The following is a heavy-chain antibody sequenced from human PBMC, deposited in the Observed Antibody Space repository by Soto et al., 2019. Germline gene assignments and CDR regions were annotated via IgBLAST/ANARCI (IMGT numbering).Heavy chain of an antibody. CDR3: ARGYSSGC. D-gene: IGHD6-19*01. CDR1: VFTCSSYS. J-gene: IGHJ4*02. Sequence: WWSLRLSCSASVFTCSSYSMNWFRQAPGKGLEWVSSISSSSSYIYYADSVKGRFTISRDNAKNSLYLQMNSLRAEDTAVYYCARGYSSGCWGQGTLVTVSS. V-gene: IGHV3-21*01. CDR2: ISSSSSYI.